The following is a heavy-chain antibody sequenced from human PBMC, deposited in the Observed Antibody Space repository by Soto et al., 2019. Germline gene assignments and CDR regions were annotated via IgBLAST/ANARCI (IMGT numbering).Heavy chain of an antibody. J-gene: IGHJ6*02. CDR2: ISSSGSTI. CDR3: ARDRLGYDFWSGYYYYYGMDV. CDR1: GFTFSSYE. Sequence: GGSLRLSCAASGFTFSSYEMNWVRQAPGKGREWVSYISSSGSTIYYADSVKGRFTISRDNAKNSLYLQMNSLRAEDTAVYYCARDRLGYDFWSGYYYYYGMDVWGQGTTVTVSS. V-gene: IGHV3-48*03. D-gene: IGHD3-3*01.